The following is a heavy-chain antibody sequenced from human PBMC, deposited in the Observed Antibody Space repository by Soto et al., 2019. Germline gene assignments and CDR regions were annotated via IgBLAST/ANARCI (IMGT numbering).Heavy chain of an antibody. CDR1: GGSIISDDYY. CDR3: ARDSTYYFDSSGSAVRAFDI. J-gene: IGHJ3*02. V-gene: IGHV4-30-4*01. Sequence: SETLSLTCTVSGGSIISDDYYWSWIRQPPGKGLEWIGYIYYSGSTYYNPSLKSRLTISLDTSKNQFSLKLSSVTAADTAVYYCARDSTYYFDSSGSAVRAFDIWGQGTXVT. CDR2: IYYSGST. D-gene: IGHD3-22*01.